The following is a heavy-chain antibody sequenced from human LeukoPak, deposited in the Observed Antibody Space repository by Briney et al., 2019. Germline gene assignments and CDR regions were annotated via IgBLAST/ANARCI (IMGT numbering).Heavy chain of an antibody. D-gene: IGHD3-22*01. CDR1: GGSFSGYY. V-gene: IGHV4-34*01. J-gene: IGHJ3*02. Sequence: SXTLSLTCAVYGGSFSGYYWSWIRQPPGKGLEWIGEINHSGSTNYNPSLKSRITISVDTSKNQFSLKLSSVTAADTAVYYCARGGRITMIVVVQRAFDIWGQGTMVTVSS. CDR3: ARGGRITMIVVVQRAFDI. CDR2: INHSGST.